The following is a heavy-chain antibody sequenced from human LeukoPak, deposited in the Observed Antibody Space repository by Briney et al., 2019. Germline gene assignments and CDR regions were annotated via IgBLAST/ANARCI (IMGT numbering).Heavy chain of an antibody. V-gene: IGHV3-23*01. Sequence: GGSLRLSCAASGFTFSSYAMSWVRLAPGKGLEWVSAISGSGGSTYYADSVKGRFTISRDNSKNTLYLQMNSLRAEDTAVYYCAKRKYYESGPFDFWGQGTLVTVSS. D-gene: IGHD3-10*01. CDR1: GFTFSSYA. J-gene: IGHJ4*02. CDR2: ISGSGGST. CDR3: AKRKYYESGPFDF.